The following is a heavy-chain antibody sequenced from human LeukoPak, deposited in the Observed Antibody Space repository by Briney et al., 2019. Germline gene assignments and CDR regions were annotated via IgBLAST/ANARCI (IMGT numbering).Heavy chain of an antibody. J-gene: IGHJ3*02. D-gene: IGHD1-26*01. Sequence: ASVKVSCKASGYTFTSYAMHWVRQAPGQRLEWMGWINAGNGNTKYSQKFQGRVTITRDTSASTAYMGLSSLRSEDTAVYYCARVGSGSYQGAFDIWGQGTMVTVSS. CDR1: GYTFTSYA. CDR2: INAGNGNT. CDR3: ARVGSGSYQGAFDI. V-gene: IGHV1-3*01.